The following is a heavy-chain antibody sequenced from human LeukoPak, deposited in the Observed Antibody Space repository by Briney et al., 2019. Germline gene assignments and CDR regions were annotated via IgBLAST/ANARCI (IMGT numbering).Heavy chain of an antibody. CDR2: ISYDGSNK. J-gene: IGHJ3*02. V-gene: IGHV3-30*03. Sequence: PGRSLRLSCAASGFTFSIYGMHWVRQAPGKGLEWVAVISYDGSNKYYADSVKGRFTISRDNSKNTLYLQMNSLRAEDTATYYCARAGNAFDIWGQGTMVTVSS. D-gene: IGHD6-13*01. CDR1: GFTFSIYG. CDR3: ARAGNAFDI.